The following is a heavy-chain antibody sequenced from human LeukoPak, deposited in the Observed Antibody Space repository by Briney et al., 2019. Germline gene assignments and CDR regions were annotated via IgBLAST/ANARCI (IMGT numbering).Heavy chain of an antibody. CDR2: ISGSGGTT. J-gene: IGHJ4*02. CDR1: GFTFSSYA. Sequence: GGSLRLSCAASGFTFSSYAMSWVRQAPGKGLEWVSAISGSGGTTDYADSVKGRFTISRDNAKNTLYLQMNTLRVEDTAVYYCARGSWSAADTNIDYWGQGTLVTVSS. CDR3: ARGSWSAADTNIDY. V-gene: IGHV3-23*01. D-gene: IGHD6-13*01.